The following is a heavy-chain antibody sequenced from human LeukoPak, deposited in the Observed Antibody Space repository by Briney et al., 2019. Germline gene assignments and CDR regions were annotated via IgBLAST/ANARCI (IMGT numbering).Heavy chain of an antibody. CDR1: GFTVSSNY. V-gene: IGHV3-53*04. CDR2: IYSGGST. J-gene: IGHJ4*02. CDR3: ATTGRGLEVDY. D-gene: IGHD1-1*01. Sequence: GGSLRLPCAASGFTVSSNYMSWVRQAPGKGLEWVSVIYSGGSTYYADSVKGRFTISRHNSKNTLYLQMNSLRAEDTAVYYRATTGRGLEVDYWGQGTLVTVSS.